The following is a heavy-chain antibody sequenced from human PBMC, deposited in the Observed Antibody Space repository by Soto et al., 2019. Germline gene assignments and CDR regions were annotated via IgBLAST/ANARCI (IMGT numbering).Heavy chain of an antibody. CDR1: GGSISSYC. V-gene: IGHV4-59*01. D-gene: IGHD4-17*01. CDR3: ARAYGYYFDY. Sequence: SETLSLTCTVSGGSISSYCWSWIRQPPGKGLEWIGYIYYSGSTNYNPSLKSRVTISVDTSKNQFSLKLSSVTAADTAVYYCARAYGYYFDYWGQGTLVTVSS. CDR2: IYYSGST. J-gene: IGHJ4*02.